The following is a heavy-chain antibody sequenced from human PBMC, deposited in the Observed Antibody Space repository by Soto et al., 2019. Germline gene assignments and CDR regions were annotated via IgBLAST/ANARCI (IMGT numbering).Heavy chain of an antibody. CDR1: GGTFSGYY. Sequence: SETLSLTCAAYGGTFSGYYLSLIRQPPRKGLEWIGEINHSGSTNYNPSLKSRATISVDTSKNQFSLKLTSVTAADTAVYYCSRYLVAEAATPPHWFDPWGQGTLVTVSS. CDR2: INHSGST. CDR3: SRYLVAEAATPPHWFDP. J-gene: IGHJ5*02. D-gene: IGHD2-15*01. V-gene: IGHV4-34*01.